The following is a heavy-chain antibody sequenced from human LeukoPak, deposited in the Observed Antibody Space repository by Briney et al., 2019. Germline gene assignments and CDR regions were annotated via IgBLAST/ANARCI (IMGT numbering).Heavy chain of an antibody. CDR3: ARVGDTSGYFYYLDY. Sequence: PSETLSLTCTVSGGSISSDYWSWIRQPPGKGVWCGWYIYYSWSTNYNPSLKSRVTISVDTSKTQFSLKLTSMRAADTAVSYCARVGDTSGYFYYLDYWGQGTLVTVSS. D-gene: IGHD3-22*01. J-gene: IGHJ4*02. CDR1: GGSISSDY. CDR2: IYYSWST. V-gene: IGHV4-59*01.